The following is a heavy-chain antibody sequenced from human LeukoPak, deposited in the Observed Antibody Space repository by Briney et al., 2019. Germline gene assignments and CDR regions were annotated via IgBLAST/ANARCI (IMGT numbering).Heavy chain of an antibody. J-gene: IGHJ4*02. CDR2: ISAYNGNT. V-gene: IGHV1-18*01. Sequence: ASVKVSCKASGYTFTSYGISWVRQAPGQGLEWMGWISAYNGNTNYAQKLQGRVTMTTDTSTSTAYMELRSLRSDDTAVYYCARDLKTAAAGIQVYWGQGTLVTVSS. CDR3: ARDLKTAAAGIQVY. D-gene: IGHD6-13*01. CDR1: GYTFTSYG.